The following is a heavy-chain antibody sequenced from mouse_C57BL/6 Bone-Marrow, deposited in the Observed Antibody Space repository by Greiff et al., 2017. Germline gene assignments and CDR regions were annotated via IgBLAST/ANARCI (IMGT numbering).Heavy chain of an antibody. CDR1: GYTFTSYW. J-gene: IGHJ2*01. V-gene: IGHV1-64*01. CDR2: IHPNGGST. D-gene: IGHD1-1*01. CDR3: AREIGDYYFYDY. Sequence: QVQLQQPGAELVKPGASVKLSCKASGYTFTSYWMHWVKQRPGQGLEWIGMIHPNGGSTNYNEKFKSKATLTVDKSSSTAYMQLSSLTSEDSAVYYCAREIGDYYFYDYWGQGTTLTVSS.